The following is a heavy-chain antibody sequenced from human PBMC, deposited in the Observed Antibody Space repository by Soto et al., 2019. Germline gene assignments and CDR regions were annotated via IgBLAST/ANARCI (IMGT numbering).Heavy chain of an antibody. V-gene: IGHV4-4*07. Sequence: PSETLSLTCTVSGGSMSSYYWTWIRQPAGKGLEWIGRVYSSGGTHYNPSLKSRVTISLDTSKNQFSLRLLSVTDADTAVYYCARGQRFSDWFDPWGQGTFVTVSS. CDR1: GGSMSSYY. D-gene: IGHD3-3*01. J-gene: IGHJ5*02. CDR3: ARGQRFSDWFDP. CDR2: VYSSGGT.